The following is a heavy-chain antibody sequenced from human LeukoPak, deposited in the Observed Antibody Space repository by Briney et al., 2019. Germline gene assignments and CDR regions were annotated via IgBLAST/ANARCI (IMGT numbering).Heavy chain of an antibody. D-gene: IGHD2-15*01. CDR2: IYYRGGT. V-gene: IGHV4-30-4*01. Sequence: PPGKGLEWIGYIYYRGGTYYTPALKSRVTISVDTSKNQFSLKLSSVTAADTAVYYCARERYCSGGSCYFFDYWGQGTLVTVSS. CDR3: ARERYCSGGSCYFFDY. J-gene: IGHJ4*02.